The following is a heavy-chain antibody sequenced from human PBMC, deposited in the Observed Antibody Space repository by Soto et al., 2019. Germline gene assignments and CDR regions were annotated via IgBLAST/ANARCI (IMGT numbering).Heavy chain of an antibody. D-gene: IGHD2-2*01. CDR2: IYYSGRT. CDR3: ARRMGYCTSTSCYEYYFDY. Sequence: QLQLQESGPGLVKPSETLSLTCTVSGGSISSSDYFWGWIRQPPGKGLEWIGNIYYSGRTYYNPSLKSRVTISADTSKNQLSLKLSSVAAADTAVYYCARRMGYCTSTSCYEYYFDYWGQGTLVTVSS. J-gene: IGHJ4*02. CDR1: GGSISSSDYF. V-gene: IGHV4-39*01.